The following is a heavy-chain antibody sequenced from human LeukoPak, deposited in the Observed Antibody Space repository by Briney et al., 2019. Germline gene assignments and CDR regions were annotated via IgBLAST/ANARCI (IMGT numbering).Heavy chain of an antibody. D-gene: IGHD2-21*01. CDR2: IIPILGIA. CDR1: GGTFSSYA. CDR3: ASGDRVMAGY. V-gene: IGHV1-69*10. J-gene: IGHJ4*02. Sequence: ASVTVSCKASGGTFSSYAISWVRQAPGQGLEWMGGIIPILGIANYAQKFQGRVTITADKSTSTAYMELSSLRSEDTAVYYCASGDRVMAGYWGQGTLVTVSS.